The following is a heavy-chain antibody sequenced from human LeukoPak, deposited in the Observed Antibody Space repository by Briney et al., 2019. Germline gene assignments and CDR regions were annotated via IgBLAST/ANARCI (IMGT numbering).Heavy chain of an antibody. CDR2: ISWDGGST. CDR1: GFTFDDYA. CDR3: AKASPEGYNWNDVLDY. D-gene: IGHD1-1*01. Sequence: QPGGSLRLSCAASGFTFDDYAMHWVRQAPGKGLEWVSLISWDGGSTYYADSVKGRFTISRDNSKNSLYLQMNSLRAEDTALYYCAKASPEGYNWNDVLDYWGQGTLVTVSS. J-gene: IGHJ4*02. V-gene: IGHV3-43D*03.